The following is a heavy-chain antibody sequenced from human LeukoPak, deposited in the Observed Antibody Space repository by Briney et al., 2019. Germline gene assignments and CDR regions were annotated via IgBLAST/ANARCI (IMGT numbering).Heavy chain of an antibody. V-gene: IGHV4-59*01. Sequence: SETLSLTCTVSGGSISSYYWSWIRQPPGKGLEWIGYIYYSGSTNYNPSLKSRVTISVDTSKNQFSLNLSSVTAADTAVYYCARYSSSSTSSFDYWGQGTLVTVSS. CDR1: GGSISSYY. D-gene: IGHD6-6*01. CDR2: IYYSGST. CDR3: ARYSSSSTSSFDY. J-gene: IGHJ4*02.